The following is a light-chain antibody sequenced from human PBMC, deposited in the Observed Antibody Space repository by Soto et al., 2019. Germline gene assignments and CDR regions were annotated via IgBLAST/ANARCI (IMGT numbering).Light chain of an antibody. Sequence: DIQMTQSPSSVSASVGDRVTITCRASQNIFSWLAWYQHKPGTAPKLLISAASTLQSGVPSRFSGSGSGTDFTLTIASLQPEDFATYYCQQASTFPLTFGGGIKVEIK. CDR3: QQASTFPLT. J-gene: IGKJ4*01. CDR1: QNIFSW. CDR2: AAS. V-gene: IGKV1-12*01.